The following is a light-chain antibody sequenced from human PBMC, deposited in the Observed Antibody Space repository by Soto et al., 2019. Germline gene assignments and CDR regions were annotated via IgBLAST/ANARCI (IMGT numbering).Light chain of an antibody. Sequence: AIQMTQSPSSLSASVGDRVTITCRASQGIRNELGWYQQRPGKAPKLLIYAASTLESGVPSRFSASGSGTDFTLTISSLRPEDIVTYYCLQDYNYPRTFGQGTKVEIK. CDR1: QGIRNE. CDR2: AAS. J-gene: IGKJ1*01. V-gene: IGKV1-6*01. CDR3: LQDYNYPRT.